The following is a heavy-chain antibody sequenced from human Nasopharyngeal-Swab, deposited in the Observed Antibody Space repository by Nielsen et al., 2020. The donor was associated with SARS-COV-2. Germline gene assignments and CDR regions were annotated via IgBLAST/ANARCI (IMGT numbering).Heavy chain of an antibody. CDR2: ISYDGSNK. CDR1: GFTFRSYW. CDR3: AKVHVPAAISCYMDV. J-gene: IGHJ6*03. V-gene: IGHV3-30*18. Sequence: GESLKISLAASGFTFRSYWMPWVRQAPGKGLEWVAVISYDGSNKYYADSVKGRFTISRDNSKNTLYLQMNSLRAEDTAVYYCAKVHVPAAISCYMDVWGKGTTVTVSS. D-gene: IGHD2-2*01.